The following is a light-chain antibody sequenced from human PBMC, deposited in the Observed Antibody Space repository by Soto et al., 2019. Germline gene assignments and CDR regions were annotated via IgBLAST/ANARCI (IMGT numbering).Light chain of an antibody. Sequence: DIQMTQSPSTLSASVGDRVTITCRASQSISSWLAWYQQKPGKAPKLLIYAATTLQSGVPSRFSGSESGTVFTLTISSLQPDDFATYYCQQADTFPFTFGPGTKVDMK. CDR2: AAT. CDR1: QSISSW. CDR3: QQADTFPFT. V-gene: IGKV1-12*01. J-gene: IGKJ3*01.